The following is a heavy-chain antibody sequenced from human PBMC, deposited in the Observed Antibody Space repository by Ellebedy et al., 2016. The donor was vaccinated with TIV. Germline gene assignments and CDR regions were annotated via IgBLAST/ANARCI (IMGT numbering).Heavy chain of an antibody. D-gene: IGHD6-19*01. CDR1: GFTFSSYA. V-gene: IGHV3-23*01. CDR2: ISGSGGST. Sequence: GGSLRLSXAASGFTFSSYAMRWVRQAPGKGLEWVSGISGSGGSTYYADSVKGRFTISRDNSKNTLYLQMNSLRAEDTAVYYCAKETASGWSYYFDYWGQGTLVTVSP. CDR3: AKETASGWSYYFDY. J-gene: IGHJ4*02.